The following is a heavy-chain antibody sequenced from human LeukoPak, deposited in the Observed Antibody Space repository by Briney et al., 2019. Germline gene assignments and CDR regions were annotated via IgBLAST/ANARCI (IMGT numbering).Heavy chain of an antibody. CDR2: INPNSGGT. CDR3: ASHDYSKNYYYYMDV. CDR1: GYTFTGYY. J-gene: IGHJ6*03. V-gene: IGHV1-2*02. Sequence: ASVKVSCKASGYTFTGYYMHWVRQAPGQGLEWMGWINPNSGGTNYAQKFQGRVTMTRDTSISTAYMELSRLRSDDTAVYYCASHDYSKNYYYYMDVWGKGTTVTVFS. D-gene: IGHD4-11*01.